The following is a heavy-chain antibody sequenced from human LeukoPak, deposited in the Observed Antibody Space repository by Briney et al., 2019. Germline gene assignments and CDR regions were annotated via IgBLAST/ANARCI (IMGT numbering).Heavy chain of an antibody. J-gene: IGHJ4*02. CDR3: ARGSVIAAAGTDGYFDY. CDR1: GGSFSGYY. V-gene: IGHV4-34*01. Sequence: SETLSLTCAVYGGSFSGYYWSWIRQPPGKGLEWIGEINHSGSTNYNPSFKSRVTISVDTSKNQFSLKLSSVTAADTAVYYCARGSVIAAAGTDGYFDYWGQGTLVTVSS. CDR2: INHSGST. D-gene: IGHD6-13*01.